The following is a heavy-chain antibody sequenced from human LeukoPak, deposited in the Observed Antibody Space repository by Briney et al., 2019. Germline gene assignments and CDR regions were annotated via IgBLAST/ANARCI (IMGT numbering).Heavy chain of an antibody. Sequence: SVKVSCKASGGTFSSYAISWVRQAPGQGFEWMGRIIPIFGTANYAQKFQGRVTITTDESTSTAYMELSSLRSEDTAVYYCAGGGYSYGYILDPWGQGTLVTVSS. CDR1: GGTFSSYA. J-gene: IGHJ5*02. CDR3: AGGGYSYGYILDP. CDR2: IIPIFGTA. D-gene: IGHD5-18*01. V-gene: IGHV1-69*05.